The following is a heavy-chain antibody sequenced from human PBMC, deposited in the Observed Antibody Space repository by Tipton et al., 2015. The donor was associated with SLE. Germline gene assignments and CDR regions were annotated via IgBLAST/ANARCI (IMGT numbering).Heavy chain of an antibody. CDR2: IYSTGNT. D-gene: IGHD5-12*01. Sequence: TLSLTCNVSADSISNCYWNWIRQSPGKGLEWIGYIYSTGNTNYNPSLASRVTISLDTAKNQFSLRLSSVTAADTAVYFCARHHSLLRRFDPWGQGTLVTVSS. V-gene: IGHV4-4*08. CDR1: ADSISNCY. CDR3: ARHHSLLRRFDP. J-gene: IGHJ5*02.